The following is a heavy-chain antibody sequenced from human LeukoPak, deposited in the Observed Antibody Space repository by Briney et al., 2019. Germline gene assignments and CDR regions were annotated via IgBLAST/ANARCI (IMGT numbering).Heavy chain of an antibody. CDR2: ISDTGST. V-gene: IGHV4-59*08. Sequence: SETLSLTCRVSGGSIRKNYWTWIRQPPGKGLELIGFISDTGSTHYNPSLNSRVTISVDTSKNQFSLKLTSVTAADTAVYYCARPIMVRGVIDWFDPWGQGTLVTVTS. D-gene: IGHD3-10*01. CDR3: ARPIMVRGVIDWFDP. CDR1: GGSIRKNY. J-gene: IGHJ5*02.